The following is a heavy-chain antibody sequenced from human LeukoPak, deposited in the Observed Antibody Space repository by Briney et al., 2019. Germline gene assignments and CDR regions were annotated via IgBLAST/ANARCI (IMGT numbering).Heavy chain of an antibody. CDR1: GGSISSGGYY. D-gene: IGHD6-19*01. J-gene: IGHJ4*02. CDR3: ARVPVGQWLERDY. V-gene: IGHV4-31*03. CDR2: IYYSGST. Sequence: SQTLSLTCTVSGGSISSGGYYWSWIRQHPGKGLEWIGYIYYSGSTYYNPSLKSRVTISVDTSKNQFSLKLSSVTAADTAVYYCARVPVGQWLERDYWGQGTLVTVSS.